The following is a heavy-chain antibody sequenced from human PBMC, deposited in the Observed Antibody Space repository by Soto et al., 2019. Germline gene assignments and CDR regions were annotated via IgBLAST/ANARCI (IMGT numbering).Heavy chain of an antibody. V-gene: IGHV3-23*01. CDR2: ISNSGVST. J-gene: IGHJ6*02. CDR3: AKSGMKIYGSGSGSYYYYALDV. Sequence: PVGSLRLSCAASGFTLSSYAMSWVRQAPGKGLEWVSGISNSGVSTYYADSVKGRFTISRDDSKNTLLLQMNSLRDDDTAVYYCAKSGMKIYGSGSGSYYYYALDVWGQGTTVTVSS. CDR1: GFTLSSYA. D-gene: IGHD3-10*01.